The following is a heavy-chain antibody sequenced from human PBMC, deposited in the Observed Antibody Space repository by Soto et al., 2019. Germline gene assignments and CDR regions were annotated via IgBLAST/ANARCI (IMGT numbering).Heavy chain of an antibody. CDR3: VHRPVGYSYGSERFDP. D-gene: IGHD5-18*01. CDR1: GFSLSTSGVG. CDR2: IYWNDDK. V-gene: IGHV2-5*01. Sequence: QITLKESGPTLVKPTQTLTLTCTFSGFSLSTSGVGVGWFRQPPGKALEWLALIYWNDDKRYSPSLKSRLTITKDTSKNQVVLTMTNMDPVDTATYYCVHRPVGYSYGSERFDPWGQGTLVTVSS. J-gene: IGHJ5*02.